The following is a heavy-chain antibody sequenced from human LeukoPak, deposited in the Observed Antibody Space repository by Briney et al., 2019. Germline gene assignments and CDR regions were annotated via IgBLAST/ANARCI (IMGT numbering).Heavy chain of an antibody. V-gene: IGHV1-18*01. D-gene: IGHD5/OR15-5a*01. J-gene: IGHJ4*02. CDR3: ARDAVSTTTAGGVDY. CDR2: ISAYSGYT. CDR1: GYTFTNYG. Sequence: ASVKVSCKASGYTFTNYGISWVRQAPGQGLEWMGWISAYSGYTHYAQKIQGRVTVTTEASASTAYMELRSLTSYDTAVYYCARDAVSTTTAGGVDYWGQGTLVTVSS.